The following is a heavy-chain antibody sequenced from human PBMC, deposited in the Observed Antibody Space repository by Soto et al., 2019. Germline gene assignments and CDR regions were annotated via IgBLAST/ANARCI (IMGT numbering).Heavy chain of an antibody. CDR3: AREIDSSGWAEYFQH. Sequence: ESGGGVVQPGRSLRLSCAASGFTFSSYGMHWVRQAPGKGLEWVAVIWYDGSNKYYADSVKGRFTISRDNSKNTLYLQMNSLRAEDTAVYYCAREIDSSGWAEYFQHWGQGTLVTVSS. V-gene: IGHV3-33*01. CDR2: IWYDGSNK. D-gene: IGHD6-19*01. CDR1: GFTFSSYG. J-gene: IGHJ1*01.